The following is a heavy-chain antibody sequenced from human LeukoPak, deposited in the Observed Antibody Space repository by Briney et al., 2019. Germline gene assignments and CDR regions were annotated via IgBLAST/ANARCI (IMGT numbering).Heavy chain of an antibody. Sequence: SVKVSCKASGGTFSSYAIGWVRQAPGQGLEWMGGIIPIFGTANYAQKFQGRVTITADESTSTAYMELSSLRSEDTAVYYCARALPTYCGGDCYGLIDYWGQGTLVTVSS. CDR3: ARALPTYCGGDCYGLIDY. V-gene: IGHV1-69*13. J-gene: IGHJ4*02. CDR1: GGTFSSYA. CDR2: IIPIFGTA. D-gene: IGHD2-21*02.